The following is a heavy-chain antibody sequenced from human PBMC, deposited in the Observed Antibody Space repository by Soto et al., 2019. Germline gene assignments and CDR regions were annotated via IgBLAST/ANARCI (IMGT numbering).Heavy chain of an antibody. D-gene: IGHD2-21*02. CDR2: IYYNGST. V-gene: IGHV4-31*03. CDR1: GGSISSGGYY. Sequence: QVQLQESGPGLVKPSQTLSLTCTVSGGSISSGGYYWSWIRQHPGKVLEWIGYIYYNGSTYYNPSLKCRVTISVDTSKCQFSRKLSSVTAADTAVYYSAGVCGGDCHYGMDVWGKGTTVTVSS. J-gene: IGHJ6*04. CDR3: AGVCGGDCHYGMDV.